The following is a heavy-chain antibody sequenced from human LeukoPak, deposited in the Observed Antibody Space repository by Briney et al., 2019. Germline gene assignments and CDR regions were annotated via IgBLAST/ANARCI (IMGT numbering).Heavy chain of an antibody. Sequence: GGSLRLSCAASGFTFSGYWMSWFRQAPGKGLEWVANIKQDGGEKYYVDSVKGRFTISRDNAKNSLYLQMNSLRAEDTAVYYCARDRGFGQADVWGKGTTVTVSS. V-gene: IGHV3-7*01. D-gene: IGHD3-10*01. CDR3: ARDRGFGQADV. J-gene: IGHJ6*04. CDR2: IKQDGGEK. CDR1: GFTFSGYW.